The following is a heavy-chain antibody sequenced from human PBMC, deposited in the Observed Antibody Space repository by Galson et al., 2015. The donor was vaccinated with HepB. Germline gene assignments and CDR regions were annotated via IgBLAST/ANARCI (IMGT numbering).Heavy chain of an antibody. J-gene: IGHJ4*02. Sequence: SLRLSCAASGFTFSHYGMYWVRQAPGKGLEWVALIWHDESKKYHADSVKGRFIISRDNSKNTVSLQMNGLRVDDTAVYYCARVGYSSSVDGLDLWGQGTLVTVSS. CDR2: IWHDESKK. D-gene: IGHD5-12*01. CDR3: ARVGYSSSVDGLDL. V-gene: IGHV3-33*01. CDR1: GFTFSHYG.